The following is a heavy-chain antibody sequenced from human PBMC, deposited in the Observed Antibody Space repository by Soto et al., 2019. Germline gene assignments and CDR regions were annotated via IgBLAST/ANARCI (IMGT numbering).Heavy chain of an antibody. D-gene: IGHD1-7*01. CDR2: TYYRSRWNN. J-gene: IGHJ6*03. CDR3: AGTTSLQWYYMDV. CDR1: GDSVSSNSAA. Sequence: PSQSLSLTCAISGDSVSSNSAAWNWIRQSPSRGLEWLGRTYYRSRWNNDYAVSVKSRITINPDTSKNQFSLHLNSVTPEDTAVYYSAGTTSLQWYYMDVWGKGTTVTVSS. V-gene: IGHV6-1*01.